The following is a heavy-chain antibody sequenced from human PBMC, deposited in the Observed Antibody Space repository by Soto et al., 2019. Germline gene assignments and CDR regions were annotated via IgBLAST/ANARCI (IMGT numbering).Heavy chain of an antibody. CDR2: ISYDGSNK. V-gene: IGHV3-30-3*01. D-gene: IGHD3-10*01. CDR3: ARTTMVRGVIISRFDY. Sequence: XGSLILSCAAAGVTFSSYAMHWVRQAPGKGLEWVAVISYDGSNKYYADSVKGRFTISRDNSKNTLYLQMNSLRAEDTAVYYCARTTMVRGVIISRFDYWGQGTLVTVSS. J-gene: IGHJ4*02. CDR1: GVTFSSYA.